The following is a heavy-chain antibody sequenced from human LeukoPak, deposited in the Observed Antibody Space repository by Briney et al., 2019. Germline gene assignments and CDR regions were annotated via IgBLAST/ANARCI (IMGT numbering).Heavy chain of an antibody. Sequence: GGSLRLSCAASEFTFRSYAMQWVRQAPGKGLEWVSGISGSGDSTYYADSVKGRFTISRDNSKNTLYLQMNSLRAEDTAVYYCAKYLSAKGPPYALEVWGQGTTVTVSS. V-gene: IGHV3-23*01. J-gene: IGHJ6*02. CDR3: AKYLSAKGPPYALEV. CDR2: ISGSGDST. CDR1: EFTFRSYA.